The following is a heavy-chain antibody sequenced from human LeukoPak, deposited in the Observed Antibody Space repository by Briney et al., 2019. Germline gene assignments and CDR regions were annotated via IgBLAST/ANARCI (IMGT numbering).Heavy chain of an antibody. D-gene: IGHD3-10*02. CDR1: GFTFSSYE. J-gene: IGHJ6*04. V-gene: IGHV3-23*01. CDR3: AELGITMIGGV. CDR2: ISGSGGST. Sequence: GGSLRLSCAASGFTFSSYEMNWVRQAPGKGLEWVSAISGSGGSTYYADSVKGRFTISRDNSKNSLYLQMNSLRAEDTAVYYCAELGITMIGGVWGKGTTVTISS.